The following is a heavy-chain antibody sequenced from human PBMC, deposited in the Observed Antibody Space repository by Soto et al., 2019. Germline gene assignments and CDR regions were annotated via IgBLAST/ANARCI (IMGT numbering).Heavy chain of an antibody. V-gene: IGHV1-46*03. D-gene: IGHD4-17*01. CDR1: GYAFSSYY. CDR2: INPSGGST. J-gene: IGHJ4*02. CDR3: ASAGDYGDLYAPDY. Sequence: ASVNLSCKAAGYAFSSYYMHWVRQAPGQGLEWMGIINPSGGSTSYAQKFQGRVTMTRDTSTSTVYMELSSLRSEDTAVYYCASAGDYGDLYAPDYWGQGTLVTVSS.